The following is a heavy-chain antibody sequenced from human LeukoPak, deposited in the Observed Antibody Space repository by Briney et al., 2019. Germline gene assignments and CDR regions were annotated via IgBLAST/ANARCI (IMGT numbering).Heavy chain of an antibody. D-gene: IGHD2-15*01. CDR1: GFTFSPYG. V-gene: IGHV3-30*03. CDR3: ARGGPIYCSGDSCYPGDY. Sequence: PGGSLTLSCAASGFTFSPYGMHWVRQAPGKGLEWVAVISYDGSDKYYADSVKGRFTISRDNSKNTLYLQMNSLRAEDTAVYYCARGGPIYCSGDSCYPGDYWGQGTLVTVSS. CDR2: ISYDGSDK. J-gene: IGHJ4*02.